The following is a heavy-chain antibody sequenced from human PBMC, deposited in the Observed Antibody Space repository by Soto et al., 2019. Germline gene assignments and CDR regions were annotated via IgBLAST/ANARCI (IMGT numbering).Heavy chain of an antibody. V-gene: IGHV1-69*01. D-gene: IGHD2-2*02. CDR3: ARRGNCSSTSCYTRQNWFDP. Sequence: QVQLVQSGAEVKKPGSSVKVSCKASGGTFSSYAISWVRQAPGQGLEWMGGIIPIFGTANYAQKFQGRVTITADESTSTGYMELSSLRSEDTAVYYCARRGNCSSTSCYTRQNWFDPWGQGTLVTVSS. CDR1: GGTFSSYA. J-gene: IGHJ5*02. CDR2: IIPIFGTA.